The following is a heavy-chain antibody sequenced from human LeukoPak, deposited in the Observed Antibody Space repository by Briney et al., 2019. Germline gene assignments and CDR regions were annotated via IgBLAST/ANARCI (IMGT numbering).Heavy chain of an antibody. J-gene: IGHJ6*02. D-gene: IGHD3-22*01. V-gene: IGHV3-43*02. CDR1: GFTFDDYA. Sequence: PGGSLRLSCAASGFTFDDYAMHWVRQAPGKGLEWVSLISGDGGSTYYADSVKGRFTISRDNSKNSLYLQMNSLRTEDTALYYCAKDIINYYDSSGYLSQDPYYYYYGMDVWGQGTAVTVSS. CDR2: ISGDGGST. CDR3: AKDIINYYDSSGYLSQDPYYYYYGMDV.